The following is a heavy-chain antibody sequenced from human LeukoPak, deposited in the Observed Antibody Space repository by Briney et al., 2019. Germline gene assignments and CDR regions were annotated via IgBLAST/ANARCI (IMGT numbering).Heavy chain of an antibody. J-gene: IGHJ4*02. V-gene: IGHV3-23*01. D-gene: IGHD2-2*01. CDR2: ISGSGGST. CDR1: GFTFSSYA. Sequence: PGGSLRLSCAASGFTFSSYAMSWVRQAPGKGLEWVSAISGSGGSTYYADSVKGRFTISRDNSKNTLYLQLNSLRAEDAAVYYCAKWVVPAEGYFDYWGLGTLVTVSS. CDR3: AKWVVPAEGYFDY.